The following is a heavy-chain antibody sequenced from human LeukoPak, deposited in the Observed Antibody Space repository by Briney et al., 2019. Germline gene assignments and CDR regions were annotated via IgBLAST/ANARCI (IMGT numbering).Heavy chain of an antibody. CDR3: ARIGIVDAFDI. V-gene: IGHV4-4*07. CDR1: GIQITTDY. J-gene: IGHJ3*02. CDR2: IYTRGST. Sequence: SESLCLTCTDSGIQITTDYWGWLRQPAGQGLEWIGRIYTRGSTNYNPPLPHHVTIALDTSKNPYTLKLSSVTAADTAVYYCARIGIVDAFDIWGQGTMVTVSS. D-gene: IGHD1-26*01.